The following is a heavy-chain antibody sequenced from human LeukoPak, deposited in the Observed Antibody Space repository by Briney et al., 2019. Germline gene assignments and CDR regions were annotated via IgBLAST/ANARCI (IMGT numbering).Heavy chain of an antibody. D-gene: IGHD1-26*01. Sequence: PGGSLRLSCAASGFTVSSNYMSWVRQAPGKGLEWVSVIYSGGSTYYADSVKGRFTISRHNSKNTLYLQMNSLRAEDTAVYYCARERPRGGATGEYYFDYWGQGTLVTVSS. CDR3: ARERPRGGATGEYYFDY. V-gene: IGHV3-53*04. CDR1: GFTVSSNY. J-gene: IGHJ4*02. CDR2: IYSGGST.